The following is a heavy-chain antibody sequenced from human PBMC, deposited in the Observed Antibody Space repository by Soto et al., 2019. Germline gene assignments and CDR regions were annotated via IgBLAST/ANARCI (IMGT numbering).Heavy chain of an antibody. CDR3: ARDRARTTGLYLD. CDR1: GFTFSSYG. D-gene: IGHD1-1*01. Sequence: QVQLVESGGGVVQPGRSLRLSCAASGFTFSSYGMHWVRQAPGKGLEWVAVIRFVGSYKYFAYSVKGRVTISRDNSKNTLYLQMNSLRAEDTAVYYCARDRARTTGLYLDWGQGTLVTVSS. V-gene: IGHV3-33*01. CDR2: IRFVGSYK. J-gene: IGHJ4*02.